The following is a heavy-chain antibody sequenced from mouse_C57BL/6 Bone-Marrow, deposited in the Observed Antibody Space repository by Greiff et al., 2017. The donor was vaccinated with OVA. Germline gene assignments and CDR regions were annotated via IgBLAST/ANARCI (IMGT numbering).Heavy chain of an antibody. CDR3: ARGYGSRHPYYAMDY. D-gene: IGHD1-1*01. Sequence: EVKLVESGGGLVQSGRSLRLSCATSGFTFSDFYMEWVRQAPGKGLEWIAASRHKANDYTSEYNSSVKGRLIVSRDTSQSILYLQMNTLGAEDTAIDYCARGYGSRHPYYAMDYWGQGTSVTVSA. CDR1: GFTFSDFY. CDR2: SRHKANDYTS. V-gene: IGHV7-1*01. J-gene: IGHJ4*01.